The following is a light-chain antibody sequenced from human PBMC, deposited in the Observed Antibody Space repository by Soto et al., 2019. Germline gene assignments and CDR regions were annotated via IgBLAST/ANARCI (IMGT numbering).Light chain of an antibody. Sequence: EIVLTQSPGTLSLSPGERATLSCRASQSVSSSYLAWYQQKAGQAPRLLIYGASSRATGIPDRFSGSGSGTDFTLTISRLEPEEFAVYYCQRYGSSPRTFGQGTTVEIK. CDR1: QSVSSSY. V-gene: IGKV3-20*01. J-gene: IGKJ1*01. CDR2: GAS. CDR3: QRYGSSPRT.